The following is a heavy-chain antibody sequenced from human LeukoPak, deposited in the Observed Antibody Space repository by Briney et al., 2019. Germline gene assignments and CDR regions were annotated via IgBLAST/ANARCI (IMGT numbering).Heavy chain of an antibody. V-gene: IGHV3-64*01. CDR1: GLTFSSYA. CDR2: ISSNGSST. Sequence: QPGGSLRLSCAASGLTFSSYAMHWVRQAPGKGLEYVSAISSNGSSTYYANSVKGRFTISRDNSKNSLYLQMGSLSAEDMAVYYCARGRFSGWNVLDTFDIWGQGTMVTVSS. CDR3: ARGRFSGWNVLDTFDI. D-gene: IGHD6-19*01. J-gene: IGHJ3*02.